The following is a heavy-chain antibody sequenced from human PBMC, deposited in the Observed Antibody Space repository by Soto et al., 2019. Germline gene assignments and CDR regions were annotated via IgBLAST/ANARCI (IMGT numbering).Heavy chain of an antibody. J-gene: IGHJ4*02. V-gene: IGHV1-3*01. CDR2: INASYGNT. CDR3: ARDTGDGTFDF. D-gene: IGHD7-27*01. Sequence: QVHLVQSGAEVRKLGASVKVSCKASGYTFSSYAMHWVRQAPGQRLEWMGWINASYGNTKSSQKFHNRVTISRDTSASTAYMELTSLRSEDTAVYYCARDTGDGTFDFWGQGTLVTVSS. CDR1: GYTFSSYA.